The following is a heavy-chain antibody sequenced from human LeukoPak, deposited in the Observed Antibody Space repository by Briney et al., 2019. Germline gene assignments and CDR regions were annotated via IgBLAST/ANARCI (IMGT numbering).Heavy chain of an antibody. D-gene: IGHD1-26*01. Sequence: GGSLRLSCAASGFTFSSYSMNWVRQAPGKGLEWVSSISSSSSYIYYADSVKGRFTISRDNSKNTLYLQMNSLRAEDTAVYYCGKNRYSGSLSPFDIWGQGTMVTVSS. CDR2: ISSSSSYI. CDR3: GKNRYSGSLSPFDI. V-gene: IGHV3-21*04. J-gene: IGHJ3*02. CDR1: GFTFSSYS.